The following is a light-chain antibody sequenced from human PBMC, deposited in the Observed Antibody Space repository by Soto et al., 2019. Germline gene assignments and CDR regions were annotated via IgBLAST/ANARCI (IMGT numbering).Light chain of an antibody. Sequence: QPVLTQPASVSGSPGQSITISCTGTSSDVGGYDYVSWYQQHPGTAPRLIIFEVTNRPSGVSNRFSGSKSGNTASLTISGLQAEDEADYYCTSYTSSSTQVFGTGTKVTV. CDR3: TSYTSSSTQV. CDR1: SSDVGGYDY. V-gene: IGLV2-14*01. CDR2: EVT. J-gene: IGLJ1*01.